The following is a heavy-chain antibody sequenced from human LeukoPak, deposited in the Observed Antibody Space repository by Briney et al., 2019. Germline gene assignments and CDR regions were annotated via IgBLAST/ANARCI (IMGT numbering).Heavy chain of an antibody. CDR3: AKDGGTMIVVVITWFDY. V-gene: IGHV3-53*01. Sequence: GGSLRLSCAASGFTVSSNYMSWVRQAPGKGLEWVSVIYSGGSTYYADSVKGRFTISRDNSKNTLYLQMNSLRAEDTAVYYCAKDGGTMIVVVITWFDYWGQGTLVTVSS. J-gene: IGHJ4*02. CDR1: GFTVSSNY. CDR2: IYSGGST. D-gene: IGHD3-22*01.